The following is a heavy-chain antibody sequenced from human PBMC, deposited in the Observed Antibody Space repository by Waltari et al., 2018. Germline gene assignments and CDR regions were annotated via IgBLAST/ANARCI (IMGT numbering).Heavy chain of an antibody. Sequence: EVQLVESGGGLVQPGGSLRLSCDASGFTFSSYSMNWVRQAPGKGLEWVSYISSSSSTIYYADSVKGRFTISRDNAKNSLYLQMNSLRAEDTAVYYCARIGAHSVLDAFDIWGQGTMVTVSS. V-gene: IGHV3-48*01. CDR3: ARIGAHSVLDAFDI. CDR1: GFTFSSYS. CDR2: ISSSSSTI. J-gene: IGHJ3*02.